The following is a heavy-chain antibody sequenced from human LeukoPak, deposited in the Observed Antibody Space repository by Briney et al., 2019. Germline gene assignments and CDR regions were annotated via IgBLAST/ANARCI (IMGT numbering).Heavy chain of an antibody. V-gene: IGHV4-39*02. Sequence: PSETLSLTCTVSRGSISNNNYYWGWIRQPPGKGLEWIGSIYYNGNTYYGPSLKSRVTISVDTSKNQFSLRLNSVTAADTAVYYCAREDSSVSDDAFDIWGQGTMVTVSS. CDR1: RGSISNNNYY. J-gene: IGHJ3*02. CDR2: IYYNGNT. CDR3: AREDSSVSDDAFDI. D-gene: IGHD3-22*01.